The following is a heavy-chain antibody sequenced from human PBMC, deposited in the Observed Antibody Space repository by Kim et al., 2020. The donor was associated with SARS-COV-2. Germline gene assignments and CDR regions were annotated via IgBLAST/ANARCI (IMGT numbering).Heavy chain of an antibody. D-gene: IGHD1-1*01. CDR1: GFTSSSYG. V-gene: IGHV3-30*02. J-gene: IGHJ4*02. CDR3: ARDGIRGIDN. Sequence: GGSLRLSCAMSGFTSSSYGMYWVRQAPGKGLEWVAFIRSDGGNNYEADSVKGRFTVSRDNSKNTLFLQMNSLRAEDTAVYFCARDGIRGIDNWGQGTPVT. CDR2: IRSDGGNN.